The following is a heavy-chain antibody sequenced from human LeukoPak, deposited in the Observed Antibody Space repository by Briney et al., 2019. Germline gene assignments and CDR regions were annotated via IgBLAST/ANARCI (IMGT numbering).Heavy chain of an antibody. CDR1: GFTFSSYS. Sequence: GGSLRLSCAASGFTFSSYSMNWVRQAPGKGLEWVSPISSSSSYLYYADSVKGRFTISRDNAKNSLYLQMNSLRAEDTAVYYCARWFEYSSGAHPWDYWGQGTLVTVSS. J-gene: IGHJ4*02. CDR3: ARWFEYSSGAHPWDY. CDR2: ISSSSSYL. D-gene: IGHD6-19*01. V-gene: IGHV3-21*01.